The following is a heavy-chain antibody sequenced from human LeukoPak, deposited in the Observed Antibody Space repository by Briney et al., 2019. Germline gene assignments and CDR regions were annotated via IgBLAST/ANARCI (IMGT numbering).Heavy chain of an antibody. D-gene: IGHD3-16*02. Sequence: SETLSLTCTVSGGSISSSSYYWGWIRQPPGKGLEWIGYIYYSGSTNYNPSLKSRVTISVDTSKNQFSLKLSSVTAADTAVYYCHTFGGVIVHREFDYWGQGTLVTVSS. CDR2: IYYSGST. V-gene: IGHV4-61*05. J-gene: IGHJ4*02. CDR1: GGSISSSSYY. CDR3: HTFGGVIVHREFDY.